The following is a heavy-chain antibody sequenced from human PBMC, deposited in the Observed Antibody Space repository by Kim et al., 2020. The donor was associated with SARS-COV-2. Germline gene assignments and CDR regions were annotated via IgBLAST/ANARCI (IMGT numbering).Heavy chain of an antibody. V-gene: IGHV4-31*02. Sequence: YNPSLKSRVTISVDTSKNQFSLKLSSVTAADTAVYYCARALYDSSGYYYSWGQGTLVTVSS. J-gene: IGHJ4*02. D-gene: IGHD3-22*01. CDR3: ARALYDSSGYYYS.